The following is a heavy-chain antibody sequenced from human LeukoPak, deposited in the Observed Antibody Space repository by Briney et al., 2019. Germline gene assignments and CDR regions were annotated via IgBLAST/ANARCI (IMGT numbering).Heavy chain of an antibody. J-gene: IGHJ4*01. D-gene: IGHD4-11*01. CDR2: IWSDGSNR. Sequence: GGSLRLSCAAAGFIFSHYGMHWVRQAPGKGLEWVAVIWSDGSNRFYAGSVKGRFTISRDNSQNTVFLQMNRLRVEDTAMYYCARDAQRGFDYSNSLEYWGHGTLVTVYS. V-gene: IGHV3-33*01. CDR3: ARDAQRGFDYSNSLEY. CDR1: GFIFSHYG.